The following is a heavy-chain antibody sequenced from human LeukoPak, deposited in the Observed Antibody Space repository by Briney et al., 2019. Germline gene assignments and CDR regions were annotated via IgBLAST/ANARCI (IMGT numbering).Heavy chain of an antibody. CDR1: GFTFSAYG. V-gene: IGHV3-33*01. CDR2: IWYDGSKK. Sequence: PGRSLTLSCAASGFTFSAYGMHWVRLAPGKGLEWVAEIWYDGSKKYYKDSMKGRFTVSRDNSQNTLYLQMNSLGGEDTAVYYCARDHRYAFDTWGQGTLVTVSS. J-gene: IGHJ4*02. CDR3: ARDHRYAFDT. D-gene: IGHD5-12*01.